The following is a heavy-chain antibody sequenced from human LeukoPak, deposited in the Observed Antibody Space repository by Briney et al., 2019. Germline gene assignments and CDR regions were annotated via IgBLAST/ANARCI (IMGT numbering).Heavy chain of an antibody. V-gene: IGHV4-4*07. CDR3: ARDQSGDYYDSSGFFDY. CDR2: IYTSGST. D-gene: IGHD3-22*01. J-gene: IGHJ4*02. CDR1: GGSISSYY. Sequence: SETLSLTCTVSGGSISSYYWSWIRQPAGKGLEWIGRIYTSGSTNYNPSLKSRDTMSVDTSKNQFSLKLSSVTAADTAVYYCARDQSGDYYDSSGFFDYWGQGTLVTVSS.